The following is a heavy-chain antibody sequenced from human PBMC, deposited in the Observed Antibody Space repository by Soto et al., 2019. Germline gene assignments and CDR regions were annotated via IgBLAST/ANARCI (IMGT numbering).Heavy chain of an antibody. D-gene: IGHD6-13*01. CDR3: ARETYSSSWSFYYYYGMDV. CDR2: IKQDGSEK. V-gene: IGHV3-7*05. J-gene: IGHJ6*02. CDR1: GFTFSSHW. Sequence: EVQLVESGVGLAQPGGSLRLSCVASGFTFSSHWMSWVRQAPGKGLEWVANIKQDGSEKYYVDSVKGRFTISRDNAKNSLYLQMNDLRAEDTAVYYCARETYSSSWSFYYYYGMDVWVQGTTVIGSS.